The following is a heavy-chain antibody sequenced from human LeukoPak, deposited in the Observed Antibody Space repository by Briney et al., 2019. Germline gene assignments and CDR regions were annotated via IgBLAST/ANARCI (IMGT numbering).Heavy chain of an antibody. CDR2: ISHSGIT. V-gene: IGHV4-34*01. J-gene: IGHJ5*02. D-gene: IGHD2-2*01. CDR3: ASTQLLTSWFDP. Sequence: SETLSLTCAVDGGSFTGYHWSWIRQPPGKGLEWIAEISHSGITNFNPSLKSRVTISVDTSKNQFSLKLSSVTAADTSVYYCASTQLLTSWFDPWGQGTLVTVSS. CDR1: GGSFTGYH.